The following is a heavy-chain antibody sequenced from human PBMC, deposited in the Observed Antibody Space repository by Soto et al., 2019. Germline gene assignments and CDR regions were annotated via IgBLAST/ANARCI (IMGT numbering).Heavy chain of an antibody. Sequence: QVQLVQSGAEVKKPGASVKVSCKASGYTFTGYYMHWVRQAPGQGLEWMGWINPNSGGTNYAQKFQGGVTMTRDTSISTAYMELSRLRSDDTAVYYCARDLPPYYYDSSGYGPNWFDPWGQGTLVTVSS. CDR1: GYTFTGYY. D-gene: IGHD3-22*01. V-gene: IGHV1-2*02. J-gene: IGHJ5*02. CDR3: ARDLPPYYYDSSGYGPNWFDP. CDR2: INPNSGGT.